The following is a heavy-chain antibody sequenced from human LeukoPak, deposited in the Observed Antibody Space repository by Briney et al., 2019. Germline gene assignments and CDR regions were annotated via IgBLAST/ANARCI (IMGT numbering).Heavy chain of an antibody. CDR1: GGSISSSSYF. CDR3: ARRAPWGTMVRGYYMDV. J-gene: IGHJ6*03. D-gene: IGHD3-10*01. Sequence: SETLSLTCSVSGGSISSSSYFWGWIRQPPGKGLEWIASVHHSGSTYYNPSLKSRLTISVDTSKNQFSLKMSSVTAADTAVYYCARRAPWGTMVRGYYMDVWGKGTTVTISS. V-gene: IGHV4-39*01. CDR2: VHHSGST.